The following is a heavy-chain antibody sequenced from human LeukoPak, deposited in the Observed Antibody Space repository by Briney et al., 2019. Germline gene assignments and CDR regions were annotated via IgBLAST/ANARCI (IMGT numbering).Heavy chain of an antibody. CDR2: ISGSGGST. D-gene: IGHD3-10*01. CDR3: AKQTTFPGSYHLANFDY. J-gene: IGHJ4*02. V-gene: IGHV3-23*01. CDR1: GFTFSSYA. Sequence: GGSLRLSCAASGFTFSSYAMSWVRQAPGKGLEWVSAISGSGGSTYYADSVKGRFTISRDNPKNTLYLQMNSLRAEDTAVYYCAKQTTFPGSYHLANFDYWGQGTLVTVSS.